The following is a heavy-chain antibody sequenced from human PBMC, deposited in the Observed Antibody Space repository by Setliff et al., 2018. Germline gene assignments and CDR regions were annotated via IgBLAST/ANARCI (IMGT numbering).Heavy chain of an antibody. V-gene: IGHV1-69*13. Sequence: SVKVSCKASGGTFNTYGISWVRLAPGQGLEWMGRVIPLFGTTNYAQKFQDRVAISADESTSTAYMELRSLRSEDTAIYYCAKVLAIFGVVTDIGFYFDYWGQGSLVTVSS. D-gene: IGHD3-3*01. CDR1: GGTFNTYG. J-gene: IGHJ4*02. CDR2: VIPLFGTT. CDR3: AKVLAIFGVVTDIGFYFDY.